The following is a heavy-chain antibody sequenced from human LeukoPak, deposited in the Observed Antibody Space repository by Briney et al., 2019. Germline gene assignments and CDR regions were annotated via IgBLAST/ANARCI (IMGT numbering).Heavy chain of an antibody. D-gene: IGHD3-9*01. CDR3: VKVVSGDILTGEDAFDI. Sequence: GRSLRLSCAASGFTFDDYAMHWVRQAPGKGLEWVSGISWNSGSIGYADSVKGRFTISRDNAKNSLYLQMNSLRAEDTALYYCVKVVSGDILTGEDAFDIWGQGTMVTVSS. V-gene: IGHV3-9*01. CDR1: GFTFDDYA. J-gene: IGHJ3*02. CDR2: ISWNSGSI.